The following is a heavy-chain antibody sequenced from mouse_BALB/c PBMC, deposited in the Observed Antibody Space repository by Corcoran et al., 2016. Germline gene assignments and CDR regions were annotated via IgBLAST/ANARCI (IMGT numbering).Heavy chain of an antibody. Sequence: QVQLQQSGAELMKPGXSLKISCKATGYTFSSYWLEWVKQRPGHGLVWIGEILPGSGSTNYNEKFKGKATFTADTSSNTAYMQLSSLTSEDSAVYYCARNYGSSYDWYFDVWGAGTTVTVSS. CDR1: GYTFSSYW. V-gene: IGHV1-9*01. CDR2: ILPGSGST. CDR3: ARNYGSSYDWYFDV. J-gene: IGHJ1*01. D-gene: IGHD1-1*01.